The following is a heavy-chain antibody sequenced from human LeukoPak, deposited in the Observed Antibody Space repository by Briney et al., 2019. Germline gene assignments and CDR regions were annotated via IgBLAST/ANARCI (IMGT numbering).Heavy chain of an antibody. CDR1: GFTFSSYW. Sequence: GGSLRLSCAASGFTFSSYWMHWVRQAPGEGLVWVSHIHSDGSATDYVDSAKGRFTISRDNAKNTLYLQMNSLRAEDTAVYYCARDSSGSSFGYWGQGALVTVSS. CDR2: IHSDGSAT. V-gene: IGHV3-74*01. CDR3: ARDSSGSSFGY. D-gene: IGHD6-19*01. J-gene: IGHJ4*02.